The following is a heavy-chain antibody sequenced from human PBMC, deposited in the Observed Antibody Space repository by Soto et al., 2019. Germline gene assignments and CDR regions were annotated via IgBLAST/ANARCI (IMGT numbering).Heavy chain of an antibody. J-gene: IGHJ5*02. CDR2: IKPDNGDT. V-gene: IGHV1-18*04. CDR3: ATSYDSGFDP. Sequence: QLQLVQSGAEVERPGASVRVSCKAYGYPFSKYGISWIRQAPGQGLEWMGWIKPDNGDTNYAQKFQGRVTMTTDTSSNTPYMELRSLRSDDTAVYYCATSYDSGFDPWGQGTLASVSS. D-gene: IGHD5-12*01. CDR1: GYPFSKYG.